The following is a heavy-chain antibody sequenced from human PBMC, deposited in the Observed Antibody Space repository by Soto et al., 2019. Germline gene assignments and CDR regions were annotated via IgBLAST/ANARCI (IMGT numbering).Heavy chain of an antibody. CDR3: ASFGPDTYYYDSSGYNDAFDI. Sequence: GESLKISCKGSGYSFTSYWIGWVRQMPGKGLEWMGIIYPGDSDTRYSPSFQGQVTISADKSISTAYPQWSSLKASDTAMYYCASFGPDTYYYDSSGYNDAFDIWGQGTMVTVSS. V-gene: IGHV5-51*01. D-gene: IGHD3-22*01. J-gene: IGHJ3*02. CDR2: IYPGDSDT. CDR1: GYSFTSYW.